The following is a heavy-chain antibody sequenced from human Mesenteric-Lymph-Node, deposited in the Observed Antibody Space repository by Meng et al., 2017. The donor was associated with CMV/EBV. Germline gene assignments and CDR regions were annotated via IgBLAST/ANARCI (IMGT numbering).Heavy chain of an antibody. CDR1: GGSFSGYY. V-gene: IGHV4-34*01. CDR2: INHSGST. D-gene: IGHD3-9*01. CDR3: ARGSSYDILTGYFDY. Sequence: VHVHQWGAGLLKPSGTLSVTCAVYGGSFSGYYWNWIRQSPEKGLEWIGEINHSGSTTYNPSFTSRIIISVDTSTNQISLNMSSVTAADTAVYYCARGSSYDILTGYFDYWGQGALVTVSS. J-gene: IGHJ4*02.